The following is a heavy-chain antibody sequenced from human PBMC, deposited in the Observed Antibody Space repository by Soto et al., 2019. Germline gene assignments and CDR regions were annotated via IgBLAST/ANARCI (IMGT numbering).Heavy chain of an antibody. CDR1: GGPFSSHA. Sequence: SVKVSFKASGGPFSSHAMSLVRQAPGQGLEWTGGIIPIFGTANYAQKFQGRVTITADESTSTAYMELSSLRSEDTAVYYCARVPHPYCSSTSCYTNEYFQHWGQGTMVTVSS. J-gene: IGHJ1*01. V-gene: IGHV1-69*13. CDR3: ARVPHPYCSSTSCYTNEYFQH. D-gene: IGHD2-2*02. CDR2: IIPIFGTA.